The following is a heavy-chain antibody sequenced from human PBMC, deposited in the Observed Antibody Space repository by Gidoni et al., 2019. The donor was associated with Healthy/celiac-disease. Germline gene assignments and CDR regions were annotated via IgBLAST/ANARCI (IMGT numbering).Heavy chain of an antibody. CDR1: GGSFSDYY. J-gene: IGHJ4*02. CDR3: ARWRSSGWKYFDY. Sequence: QVQLQQWGAGLLKPSETLSLICAVYGGSFSDYYWNWIRQPPGKGLEWIGEINHSGSTNYNPSLKGRVTISVDTSKNQFSLKLRSVTAADTAVYYCARWRSSGWKYFDYWGQGTLVTVSS. CDR2: INHSGST. V-gene: IGHV4-34*01. D-gene: IGHD6-19*01.